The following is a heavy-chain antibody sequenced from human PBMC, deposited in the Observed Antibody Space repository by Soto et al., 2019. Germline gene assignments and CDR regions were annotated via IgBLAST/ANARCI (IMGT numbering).Heavy chain of an antibody. D-gene: IGHD6-13*01. CDR1: GGSISSSNW. J-gene: IGHJ4*02. CDR2: IYHSGST. Sequence: SETLSLTCAVSGGSISSSNWWSWVRQPPGKGLEWIGEIYHSGSTNYNPSLKSRVTISVDKSKNQFSLKLSSVTAADTAVYYCARRGSSWYDYFDYWGQGTLVTXSS. CDR3: ARRGSSWYDYFDY. V-gene: IGHV4-4*02.